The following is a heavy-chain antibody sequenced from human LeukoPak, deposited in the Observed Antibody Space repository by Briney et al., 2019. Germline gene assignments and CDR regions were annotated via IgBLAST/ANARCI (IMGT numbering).Heavy chain of an antibody. Sequence: ASVKVSCKASGYTFTGYYMHWVRQAPGQGLEWMGWINPNSGGTNYAQKFQGRVTMTRDTSISTAYMELSRLRSGDTAVYYCARDLGAAEVYYCYYMDVWGKGTTVTVSS. V-gene: IGHV1-2*02. CDR3: ARDLGAAEVYYCYYMDV. J-gene: IGHJ6*03. CDR2: INPNSGGT. CDR1: GYTFTGYY. D-gene: IGHD3-3*01.